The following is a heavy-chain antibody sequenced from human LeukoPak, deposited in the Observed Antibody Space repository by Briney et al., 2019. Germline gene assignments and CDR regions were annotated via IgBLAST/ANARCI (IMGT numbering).Heavy chain of an antibody. CDR1: GFTFSTYT. CDR3: ARDCMRYCYGSGSYAFDI. CDR2: ISSSSSYI. D-gene: IGHD3-10*01. Sequence: GGSLRLSCAASGFTFSTYTMNWVRQAPGKGLEWVSSISSSSSYIYYADSVKGRFTISRDNAKNSLYLQMNSLRAEDTAVYYCARDCMRYCYGSGSYAFDIWGQGAMVTVSS. J-gene: IGHJ3*02. V-gene: IGHV3-21*01.